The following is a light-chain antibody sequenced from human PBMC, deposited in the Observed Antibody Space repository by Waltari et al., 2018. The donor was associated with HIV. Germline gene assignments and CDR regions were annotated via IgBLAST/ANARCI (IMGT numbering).Light chain of an antibody. CDR3: QQYFRMPPT. V-gene: IGKV4-1*01. CDR1: RSILYSSDNRNY. J-gene: IGKJ4*01. Sequence: DIVMTQSPDSLPVSLGERATINCTSSRSILYSSDNRNYFAWYQQKPRQPPKLLLSWASTRESGVPDRFSGSGSGTAFTLTITRLQAEDVAVDHCQQYFRMPPTFGGGTKVEIK. CDR2: WAS.